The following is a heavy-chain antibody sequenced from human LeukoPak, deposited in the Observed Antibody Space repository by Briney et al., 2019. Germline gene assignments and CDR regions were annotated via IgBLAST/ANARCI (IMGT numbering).Heavy chain of an antibody. V-gene: IGHV4-34*01. CDR2: INHSGST. CDR3: ARRRTYYDYVWGSYRYERQVYYFDY. CDR1: GGSFSGYY. Sequence: PSETLSLTCAVYGGSFSGYYWSWVRQPPGKGLEWIGEINHSGSTNYNPSLKSRVTIRVDTSKNQFSLKLSSVTAADTAVYYCARRRTYYDYVWGSYRYERQVYYFDYWGQGTLVTVSS. J-gene: IGHJ4*02. D-gene: IGHD3-16*02.